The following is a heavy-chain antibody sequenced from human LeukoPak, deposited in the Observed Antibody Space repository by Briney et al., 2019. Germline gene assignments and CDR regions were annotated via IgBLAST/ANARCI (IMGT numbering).Heavy chain of an antibody. CDR2: INHSGST. CDR1: GGSFSGYY. Sequence: SETLSLTCAVYGGSFSGYYWSWIRQPPGKGLEWIGEINHSGSTNYNPSLKSRVTMSVDTSKNQFSLKLSSVTAADTAVYYCARGWRMVRGKFDYWGQGTLVTVSS. CDR3: ARGWRMVRGKFDY. J-gene: IGHJ4*02. V-gene: IGHV4-34*01. D-gene: IGHD3-10*01.